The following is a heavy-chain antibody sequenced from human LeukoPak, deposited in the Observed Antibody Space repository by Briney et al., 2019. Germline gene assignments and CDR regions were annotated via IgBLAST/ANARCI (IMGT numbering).Heavy chain of an antibody. CDR2: IYYSGST. CDR3: ARHSSGWLFDY. D-gene: IGHD6-19*01. CDR1: GGSISSNSYY. Sequence: PSETLPLTRTVSGGSISSNSYYWGWIRQSPGKGLEGIGSIYYSGSTYYNPSLNSRVTISVNTSKNQYSLKLSSVTAADTAVFYCARHSSGWLFDYWGQGTLVTVS. V-gene: IGHV4-39*01. J-gene: IGHJ4*02.